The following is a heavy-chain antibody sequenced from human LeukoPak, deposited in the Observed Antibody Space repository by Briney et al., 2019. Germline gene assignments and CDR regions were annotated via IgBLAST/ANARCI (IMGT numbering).Heavy chain of an antibody. CDR2: IYYSGST. Sequence: PSETLSLTCTVSGVSINNNNYYWGWIRQPPGKGLEWIGSIYYSGSTYYNPSLKSRVTISVDTSKNQFSLKLSSVTAADTAVYFCARVHGDYPYYFDSWNQGTLVTVSS. CDR1: GVSINNNNYY. J-gene: IGHJ4*02. D-gene: IGHD4-17*01. V-gene: IGHV4-39*01. CDR3: ARVHGDYPYYFDS.